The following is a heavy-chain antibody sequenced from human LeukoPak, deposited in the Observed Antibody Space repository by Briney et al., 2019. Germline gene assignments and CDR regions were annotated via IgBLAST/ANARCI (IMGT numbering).Heavy chain of an antibody. CDR3: ARQRNKEGPAAMGYFDY. V-gene: IGHV5-51*01. D-gene: IGHD2-2*01. CDR2: IYPGDSDT. CDR1: GHSFTSYW. Sequence: GESLKISCKGSGHSFTSYWIGWVRQMPGKGLEWMGIIYPGDSDTRYSPSFQGQVTISADKSISTAYLQWSSLKASDTAMYYCARQRNKEGPAAMGYFDYWGQGTLVTVSS. J-gene: IGHJ4*02.